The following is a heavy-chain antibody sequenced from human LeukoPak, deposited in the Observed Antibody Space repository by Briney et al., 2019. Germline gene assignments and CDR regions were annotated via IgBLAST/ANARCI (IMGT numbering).Heavy chain of an antibody. V-gene: IGHV3-23*01. CDR3: AKVGGYYYDAPLY. J-gene: IGHJ4*02. CDR1: GFTFSSYA. D-gene: IGHD3-22*01. Sequence: AGGSLRLSCAASGFTFSSYAMSWVRQAPGKGLEWVSAISGSGGSTYYADSVKGRFTISRDNSKNTLYLQMNSLRAEDTAVYYRAKVGGYYYDAPLYWGQGTLVTVSS. CDR2: ISGSGGST.